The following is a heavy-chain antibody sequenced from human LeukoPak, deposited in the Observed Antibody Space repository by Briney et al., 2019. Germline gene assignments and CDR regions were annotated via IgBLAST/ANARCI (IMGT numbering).Heavy chain of an antibody. CDR2: IYHSGST. CDR3: ARDVDDSSGYYSDY. J-gene: IGHJ4*02. CDR1: GYSISSGYY. V-gene: IGHV4-38-2*02. Sequence: PSETLSLTCAVSGYSISSGYYWGWIRQPPGTGLEWIGSIYHSGSTYYNPSLKSRVTISVDTSKNQFFLKLSSVTAADTAVYYCARDVDDSSGYYSDYWGQGTLVTVSS. D-gene: IGHD3-22*01.